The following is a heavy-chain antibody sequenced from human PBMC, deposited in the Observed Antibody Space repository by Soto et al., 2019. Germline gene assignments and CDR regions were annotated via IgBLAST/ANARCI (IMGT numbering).Heavy chain of an antibody. CDR3: AREPAYYYGSGSSRYGMDV. CDR2: ISYDGSNK. J-gene: IGHJ6*02. Sequence: QVQLVESGGGVVQPGRSLRLSCAASGFTFSSYAMHWVRQAPGKGLEWVAVISYDGSNKYYADSVKGRFTISRDISKNTLYLQMNSLRAEDTAVYYCAREPAYYYGSGSSRYGMDVWGQGTTVTVSS. V-gene: IGHV3-30-3*01. D-gene: IGHD3-10*01. CDR1: GFTFSSYA.